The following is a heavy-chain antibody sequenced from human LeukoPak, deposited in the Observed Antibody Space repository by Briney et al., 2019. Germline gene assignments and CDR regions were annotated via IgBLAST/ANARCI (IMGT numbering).Heavy chain of an antibody. Sequence: PSETLSLTCTVSGGSISGYYWSWIRQPPGKGLEYIGYIYYTGSTTYNPSLESRVTMSVDTSKNQFSLQLTSVTAADTAVYHCARGTYCSGGTCFFGPDYWGQGTLVTVSS. D-gene: IGHD2-15*01. CDR2: IYYTGST. CDR1: GGSISGYY. CDR3: ARGTYCSGGTCFFGPDY. V-gene: IGHV4-59*12. J-gene: IGHJ4*02.